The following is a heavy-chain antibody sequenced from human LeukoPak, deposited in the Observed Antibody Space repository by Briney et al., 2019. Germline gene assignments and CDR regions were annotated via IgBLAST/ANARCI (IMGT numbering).Heavy chain of an antibody. J-gene: IGHJ6*02. CDR2: TYYSGST. CDR1: GGSISSGGYY. Sequence: SETLSLTCTVSGGSISSGGYYWSWIRQHPGKGLEWIGYTYYSGSTYYNPSLKSRVTISVDTSKNQFSLKLSSVTAADTAVYYCARDIDDRPMDVWGRGTTVTVSS. D-gene: IGHD3-22*01. V-gene: IGHV4-31*03. CDR3: ARDIDDRPMDV.